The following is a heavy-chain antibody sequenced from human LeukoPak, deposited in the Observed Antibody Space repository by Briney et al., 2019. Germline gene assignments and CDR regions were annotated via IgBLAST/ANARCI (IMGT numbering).Heavy chain of an antibody. CDR3: AADLRDSSSWYVRSY. D-gene: IGHD6-13*01. Sequence: ASVKVSCKASGFTFTSSAVQWVRQARGQRLEWIGWIVVGSGNTNYEQKFQERVTITRDMSTSTAYMELSSLRSEDTAVYYCAADLRDSSSWYVRSYWGQGTLVTVSS. J-gene: IGHJ4*02. V-gene: IGHV1-58*01. CDR2: IVVGSGNT. CDR1: GFTFTSSA.